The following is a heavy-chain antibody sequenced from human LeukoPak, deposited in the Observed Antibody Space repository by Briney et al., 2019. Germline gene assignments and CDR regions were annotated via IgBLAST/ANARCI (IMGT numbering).Heavy chain of an antibody. V-gene: IGHV1-18*01. CDR1: GYTFTSYG. Sequence: ASVKVSCKASGYTFTSYGISWVRQAPGQGLEWMGWISVYNGNTNYAQKLQGRVTMTTDTSTSTAYMELRSLRSDDTAVYYCARAGDVMVRGVILTYNWFDPWGQGTLVTVYS. CDR3: ARAGDVMVRGVILTYNWFDP. J-gene: IGHJ5*02. CDR2: ISVYNGNT. D-gene: IGHD3-10*01.